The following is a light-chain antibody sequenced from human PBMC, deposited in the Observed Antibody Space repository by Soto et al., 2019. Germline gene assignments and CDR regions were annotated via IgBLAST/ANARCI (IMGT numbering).Light chain of an antibody. J-gene: IGLJ1*01. CDR1: NTDVGAYDY. CDR2: DVI. V-gene: IGLV2-14*03. Sequence: QSALTQPASVSVSPGQSITISCSGTNTDVGAYDYVSWYQQHPGKAPKLILYDVINRPSGVSDRFSGSKSGNTASLTISGLQAEDEAEYFCSSYSTISNLVFGTGTKLTVL. CDR3: SSYSTISNLV.